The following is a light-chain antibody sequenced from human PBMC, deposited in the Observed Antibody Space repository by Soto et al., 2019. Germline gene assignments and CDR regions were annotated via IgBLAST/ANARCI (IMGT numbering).Light chain of an antibody. CDR2: DAS. CDR3: QQRINWPHLFT. V-gene: IGKV3-11*01. CDR1: QSVSSY. Sequence: EIVLTQSPSTLSLSPGERATLSCRASQSVSSYLAWYQQKPGQAPRLLIYDASNRSAGIPARFSGSGSGTDFSLTITSLDLEDFAVYYCQQRINWPHLFTFGPGTILDIK. J-gene: IGKJ3*01.